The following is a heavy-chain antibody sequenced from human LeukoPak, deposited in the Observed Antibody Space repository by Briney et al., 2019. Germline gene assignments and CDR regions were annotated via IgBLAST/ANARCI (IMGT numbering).Heavy chain of an antibody. CDR3: AHSSPMIGVGPQGGFDY. Sequence: SGPTLVNPTQTLTLTCSFSGFSLNTSGVGVGWIRQPPGKALEWLALIYWDDDKRYSPSLKSRLTVTKDTSKNQVVLTMTNMDPVDTATYYCAHSSPMIGVGPQGGFDYWGQGTLVTVSS. D-gene: IGHD3-3*01. CDR1: GFSLNTSGVG. CDR2: IYWDDDK. J-gene: IGHJ4*02. V-gene: IGHV2-5*02.